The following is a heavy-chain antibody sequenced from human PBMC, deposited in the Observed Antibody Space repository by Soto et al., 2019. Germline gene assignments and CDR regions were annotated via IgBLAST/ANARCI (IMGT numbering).Heavy chain of an antibody. D-gene: IGHD2-21*02. Sequence: SXTLSLTCAVYGGSFSGYYWSWIRQPPGKGLEWIGEINHSGSTNYNPSLKSRVTVSVDTSKNQFSLKLSSVTAADTAVYYCARHPSDFWFDPWGQGALVTVSS. J-gene: IGHJ5*02. CDR1: GGSFSGYY. CDR3: ARHPSDFWFDP. CDR2: INHSGST. V-gene: IGHV4-34*01.